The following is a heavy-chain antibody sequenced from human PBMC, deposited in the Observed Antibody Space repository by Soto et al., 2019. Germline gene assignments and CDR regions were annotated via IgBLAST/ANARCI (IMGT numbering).Heavy chain of an antibody. J-gene: IGHJ4*02. Sequence: GASVKVSCKASGYTFTSYYMHWVRHAPGQGLEWMGIINPSGGSTSYAQKFQGRVTMTRDTSTSTVYMELSSLRSEDTAVYYWARAPYDYYGSRPVDYWGQGTLVTVSS. V-gene: IGHV1-46*03. CDR2: INPSGGST. D-gene: IGHD3-10*01. CDR1: GYTFTSYY. CDR3: ARAPYDYYGSRPVDY.